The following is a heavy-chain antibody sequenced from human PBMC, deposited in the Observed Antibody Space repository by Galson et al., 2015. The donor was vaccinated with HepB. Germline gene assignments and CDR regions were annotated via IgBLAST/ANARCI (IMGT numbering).Heavy chain of an antibody. V-gene: IGHV3-23*01. J-gene: IGHJ4*02. CDR1: GFTFSSYA. Sequence: SLRLSCAASGFTFSSYAMSWVRQAPGKGLEWVSAISGSGGSTYYADSVKGRFTISRDNSKNTLYLQMNSLRAEDTAVYYCAKDLCYYDSSGYHCPLDYWGQGTLVTVSS. CDR3: AKDLCYYDSSGYHCPLDY. CDR2: ISGSGGST. D-gene: IGHD3-22*01.